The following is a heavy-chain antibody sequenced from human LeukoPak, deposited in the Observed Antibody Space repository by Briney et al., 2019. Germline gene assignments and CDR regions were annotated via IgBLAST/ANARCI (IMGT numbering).Heavy chain of an antibody. CDR1: GFSLSTSAVG. V-gene: IGHV2-5*02. J-gene: IGHJ5*02. D-gene: IGHD3-22*01. Sequence: SGPTLVNPTQALTLTCTFSGFSLSTSAVGVGWIRQPPGKALEWLALFHRDDDKRYSPSLRSRLTITKDTSRNQVVLTITNMDPVDTATYYCAHATLVYDSSGYYMGWFDPWGQGTLVAVSS. CDR2: FHRDDDK. CDR3: AHATLVYDSSGYYMGWFDP.